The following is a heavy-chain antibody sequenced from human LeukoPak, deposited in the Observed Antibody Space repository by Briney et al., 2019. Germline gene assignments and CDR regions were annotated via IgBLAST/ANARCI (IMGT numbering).Heavy chain of an antibody. CDR2: INTDGSST. V-gene: IGHV3-74*01. CDR1: GFTFSSYW. CDR3: SGGGSGWYSDY. J-gene: IGHJ4*02. D-gene: IGHD6-19*01. Sequence: GGSLRLSCAASGFTFSSYWMHWVRQAPGKGLVWVSRINTDGSSTNYADSVKGRFTISRDNAKNTLYLQMNNLRAEDTAVYYCSGGGSGWYSDYWGQGTLVTVSS.